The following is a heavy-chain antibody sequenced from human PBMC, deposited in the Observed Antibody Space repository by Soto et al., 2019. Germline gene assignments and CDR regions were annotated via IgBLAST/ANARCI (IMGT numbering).Heavy chain of an antibody. CDR1: GYTFTSYG. CDR3: ASDLGYCSGGSCSSE. Sequence: GASVKVSCKASGYTFTSYGIGWVRQAPGQGLEWMGWISAYNGNTNYAQKLQGRVTMTTDTSTSTAYMELRSLRSDDTAVYYCASDLGYCSGGSCSSEWGQGTLVTVSS. CDR2: ISAYNGNT. J-gene: IGHJ4*02. D-gene: IGHD2-15*01. V-gene: IGHV1-18*01.